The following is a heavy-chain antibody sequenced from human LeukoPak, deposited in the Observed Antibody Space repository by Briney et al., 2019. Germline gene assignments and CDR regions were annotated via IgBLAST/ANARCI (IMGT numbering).Heavy chain of an antibody. D-gene: IGHD3-9*01. CDR1: GYTFSNYG. V-gene: IGHV1-18*01. Sequence: ASVKVSCKASGYTFSNYGISWVRQAPGQGLEWVGWIRGDNGNTNYAQKLQGRVTMATDTSTSTAYMELRSLGSDETAVYYCARVDLLTGYYFFDYWGQGTLVTVSS. J-gene: IGHJ4*02. CDR3: ARVDLLTGYYFFDY. CDR2: IRGDNGNT.